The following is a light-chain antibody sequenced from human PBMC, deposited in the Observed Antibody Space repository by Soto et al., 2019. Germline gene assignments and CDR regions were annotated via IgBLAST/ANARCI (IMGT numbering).Light chain of an antibody. CDR3: QQYETFSGT. CDR2: DAS. V-gene: IGKV1-5*01. CDR1: QSISSW. J-gene: IGKJ1*01. Sequence: DIQMTQSPSTLSASLGDRVTITCRASQSISSWLAWYQQKPGKAPKLLIYDASSLESGAPSRFSGSGSGTKFTLTIASLQPDDFATYYCQQYETFSGTFGPGTKVDIK.